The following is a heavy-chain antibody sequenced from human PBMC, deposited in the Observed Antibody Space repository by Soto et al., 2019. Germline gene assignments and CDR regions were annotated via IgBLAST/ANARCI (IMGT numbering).Heavy chain of an antibody. V-gene: IGHV3-21*01. CDR2: ISSSSSYI. CDR1: GFTCSSYS. Sequence: GGSLRLSGAASGFTCSSYSMNWVRQAPGKGLEWVSSISSSSSYIYYADSVKGRFTISRDNAKNSLYLQMNSLRAEDTAVYYCAREVKMDYDSSGYYPIDYWGQGTLVTVSS. CDR3: AREVKMDYDSSGYYPIDY. J-gene: IGHJ4*02. D-gene: IGHD3-22*01.